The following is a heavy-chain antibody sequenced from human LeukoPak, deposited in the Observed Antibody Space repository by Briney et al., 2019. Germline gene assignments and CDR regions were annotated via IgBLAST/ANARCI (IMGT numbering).Heavy chain of an antibody. V-gene: IGHV4-39*07. CDR3: ARNDSSTMVRGVIKPHWYFDL. J-gene: IGHJ2*01. Sequence: SETLSLTCTVSGGSISSSSYYWGWIRQPPGKGLEWIGSIYYSGSTYYNPSLKSRVTISVDTSKNQFSLKLSSVTAADTAVYYCARNDSSTMVRGVIKPHWYFDLWGRGTLVTVSS. CDR1: GGSISSSSYY. CDR2: IYYSGST. D-gene: IGHD3-10*01.